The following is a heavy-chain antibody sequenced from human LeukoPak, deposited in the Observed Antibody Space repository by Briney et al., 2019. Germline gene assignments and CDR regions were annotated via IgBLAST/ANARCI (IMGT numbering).Heavy chain of an antibody. CDR1: GFTFSDYD. CDR2: ISSSSSYT. D-gene: IGHD6-19*01. V-gene: IGHV3-11*06. CDR3: ARDPGYSSGWYDY. J-gene: IGHJ4*02. Sequence: GGSLRLSCAASGFTFSDYDMSWIRQAPGKGLEWVSYISSSSSYTNYADSVKGRFTISRDNAKNSLYLQMNSLRAEDTAVYYCARDPGYSSGWYDYWGQGTLVTVSS.